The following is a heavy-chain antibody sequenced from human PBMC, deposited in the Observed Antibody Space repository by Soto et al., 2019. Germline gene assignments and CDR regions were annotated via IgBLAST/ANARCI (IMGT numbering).Heavy chain of an antibody. CDR3: ARDPRSIVVVPAAIYGYGMEV. Sequence: SVKVSCKASGGTFSSYTISWVRQAPGQGLEWMGRIIPILGIANYAQKFQGRVTITADKSTSTAYMELSSLRSEDTAVYYCARDPRSIVVVPAAIYGYGMEVWGQATTVTVSS. V-gene: IGHV1-69*04. CDR2: IIPILGIA. D-gene: IGHD2-2*01. J-gene: IGHJ6*01. CDR1: GGTFSSYT.